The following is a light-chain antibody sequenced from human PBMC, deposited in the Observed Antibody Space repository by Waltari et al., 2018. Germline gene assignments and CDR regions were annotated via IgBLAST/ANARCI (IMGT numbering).Light chain of an antibody. CDR1: SPTLGGGRD. Sequence: QSVLTQPPSVAGAPGQRVIIPCNRSSPTLGGGRDVQCYQQLPGTAPKLLLFGNWYRPSGVPDRFSGSKSGTSASLAIAGLQAEDEAEYYCQSYDNILGGSVFGGGTKLTVL. V-gene: IGLV1-40*01. CDR3: QSYDNILGGSV. J-gene: IGLJ2*01. CDR2: GNW.